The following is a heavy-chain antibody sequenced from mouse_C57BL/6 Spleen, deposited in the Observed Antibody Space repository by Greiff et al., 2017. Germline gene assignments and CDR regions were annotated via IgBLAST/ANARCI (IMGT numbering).Heavy chain of an antibody. CDR3: TREEATTVVAPAFDV. Sequence: VQLQQSGAELVRPGASVTLSCKASGYTFTDYEMHWVKQTPVHGLEWIGAIDPETGGTAYNQKFKGKAILTADKSSSTAYMERRSLTSEDSAVYYCTREEATTVVAPAFDVWGTGTTVTVSS. D-gene: IGHD1-1*01. CDR2: IDPETGGT. J-gene: IGHJ1*03. V-gene: IGHV1-15*01. CDR1: GYTFTDYE.